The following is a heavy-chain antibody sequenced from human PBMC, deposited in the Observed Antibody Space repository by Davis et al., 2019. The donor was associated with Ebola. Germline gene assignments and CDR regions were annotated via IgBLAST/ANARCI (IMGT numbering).Heavy chain of an antibody. J-gene: IGHJ4*02. D-gene: IGHD3-3*01. V-gene: IGHV3-7*01. CDR1: GFTFTNYW. Sequence: GEPLKISCAASGFTFTNYWMTWVRQAPGKGLEWVANIRQDGAEKYYVDSVKGRFTIFRDNAKNSVYLQMHSLRAEDTAVYYCARFTISAPYFFDYWGQGTLVTVSS. CDR2: IRQDGAEK. CDR3: ARFTISAPYFFDY.